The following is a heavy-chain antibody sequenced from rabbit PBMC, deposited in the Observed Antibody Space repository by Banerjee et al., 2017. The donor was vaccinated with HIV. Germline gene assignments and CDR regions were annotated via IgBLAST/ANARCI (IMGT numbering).Heavy chain of an antibody. V-gene: IGHV1S43*01. J-gene: IGHJ5*01. Sequence: QEQLVESGGGLVQPEGSLTLTCKASGFDFSSYYYMCWVRQAPGKGLELIACIYTSSGSTWYASWVNGRFTISRSTSLNTVDLKMTSLTAADTATYFCARGDDSGWGENWLDLWGPGTLVTVS. CDR1: GFDFSSYYY. D-gene: IGHD4-1*01. CDR3: ARGDDSGWGENWLDL. CDR2: IYTSSGST.